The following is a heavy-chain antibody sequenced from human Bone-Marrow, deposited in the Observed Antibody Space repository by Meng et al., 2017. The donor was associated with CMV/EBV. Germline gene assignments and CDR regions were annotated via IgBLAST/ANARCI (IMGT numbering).Heavy chain of an antibody. CDR1: AW. CDR2: SKSNTDGGPT. J-gene: IGHJ5*02. D-gene: IGHD2-15*01. CDR3: TTGPAYCSGGSCHSFWFDP. Sequence: AWISLVCTAPGRWLSWVGRSKSNTDGGPTEYAVPLKGRFTISRDDSKHTLYLQMTSLKPDDTAVYYCTTGPAYCSGGSCHSFWFDPWGQGTLVTVSS. V-gene: IGHV3-15*01.